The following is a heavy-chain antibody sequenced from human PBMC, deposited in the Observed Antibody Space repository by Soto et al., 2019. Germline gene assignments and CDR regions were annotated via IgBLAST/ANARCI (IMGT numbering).Heavy chain of an antibody. D-gene: IGHD6-13*01. CDR2: ISSNSAYI. J-gene: IGHJ5*02. V-gene: IGHV3-21*01. CDR1: GFTFRSFT. CDR3: TRDASRDSSARGWFDP. Sequence: NPSETLRLSCAASGFTFRSFTMSWVRQAPGKGLEWVSTISSNSAYIYYTDALRGRFTISRDNAKNSLHLQMNSLRAEDTAVYYCTRDASRDSSARGWFDPWGPGTLVTVSS.